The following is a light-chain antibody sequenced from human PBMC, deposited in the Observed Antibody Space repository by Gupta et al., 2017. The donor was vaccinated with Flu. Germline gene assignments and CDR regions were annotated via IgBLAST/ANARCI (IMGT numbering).Light chain of an antibody. V-gene: IGKV3-15*01. Sequence: EIVMTQSPATLSWSPGERAVLSCRARQSVAGNLAWYQQKPGQAPRLLIDGASTRATGIPARFSGSRSGTEFTLTISGLQSEDFAVYYCQQYNNCPLTFGGGTKVEIK. CDR1: QSVAGN. J-gene: IGKJ4*01. CDR3: QQYNNCPLT. CDR2: GAS.